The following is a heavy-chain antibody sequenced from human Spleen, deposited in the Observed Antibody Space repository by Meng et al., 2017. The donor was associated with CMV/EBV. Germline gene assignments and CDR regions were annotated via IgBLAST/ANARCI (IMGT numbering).Heavy chain of an antibody. V-gene: IGHV3-23*01. Sequence: GESLKISCAASGVTFSNYAITWVRQAPGKGLEWVSAVSDSGGGTHYADSVKGRFTVSRDNSKNTLYLQMNSLRAEDTAAYHCARFGGSCSSTSCYHYYGMDVWGQGTTVTVSS. CDR1: GVTFSNYA. CDR3: ARFGGSCSSTSCYHYYGMDV. D-gene: IGHD2-2*01. J-gene: IGHJ6*02. CDR2: VSDSGGGT.